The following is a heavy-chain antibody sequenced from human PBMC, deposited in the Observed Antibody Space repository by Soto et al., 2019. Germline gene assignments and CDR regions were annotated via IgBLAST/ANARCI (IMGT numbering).Heavy chain of an antibody. V-gene: IGHV1-18*01. D-gene: IGHD3-10*01. Sequence: ASVKVSCKASGYTFTSYGISWVRQAPGQGLEWMGWISAYNGNTNYAQKLQGRVTMTTDTSTSTAYMELRSLRSDDTAVYYCARAFVRGTSNYYYYYMDVWGKGTTVTVS. CDR2: ISAYNGNT. CDR3: ARAFVRGTSNYYYYYMDV. J-gene: IGHJ6*03. CDR1: GYTFTSYG.